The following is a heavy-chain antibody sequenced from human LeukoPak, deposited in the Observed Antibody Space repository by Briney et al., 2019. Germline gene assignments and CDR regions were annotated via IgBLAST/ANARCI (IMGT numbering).Heavy chain of an antibody. CDR1: GGAFSSYA. J-gene: IGHJ4*02. CDR3: ARRGRGTYCYFDL. D-gene: IGHD1-26*01. V-gene: IGHV1-18*01. CDR2: ISAYNGNT. Sequence: ASVKLSCKASGGAFSSYAISWVRQAPGQGLEWMGWISAYNGNTNYAQKFQGRVSMTADTSTSTAYMELRSLRSDDTAVYYCARRGRGTYCYFDLWGQGTLVTVSS.